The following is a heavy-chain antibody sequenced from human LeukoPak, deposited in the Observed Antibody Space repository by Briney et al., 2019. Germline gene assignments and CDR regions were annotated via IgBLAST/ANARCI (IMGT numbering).Heavy chain of an antibody. CDR1: GFTFSSYG. D-gene: IGHD6-19*01. CDR3: ARDVVAGHFDY. J-gene: IGHJ4*02. V-gene: IGHV3-30*03. CDR2: ISYDGSNK. Sequence: QPGGSLRLSCAASGFTFSSYGMHWVRQAPGKGLEWVAVISYDGSNKYYADSVKGRFTISRDNSKNTLYLQMNSLRAEDTAVYYCARDVVAGHFDYWGQGTLVTVSS.